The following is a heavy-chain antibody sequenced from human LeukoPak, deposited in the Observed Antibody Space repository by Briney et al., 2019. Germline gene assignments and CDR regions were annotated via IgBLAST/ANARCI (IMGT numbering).Heavy chain of an antibody. J-gene: IGHJ4*02. D-gene: IGHD3-10*01. CDR1: GGSINSDNYF. CDR2: INYRGGT. Sequence: SETLSLTCTVSGGSINSDNYFWTWIRQPPGKGLEWIGYINYRGGTFHNPSLKSRVTISIDTSRSQFSLKLSSVTAADTAVYYCARAYYYGSGSYGLDYWGQGTLVTVSS. V-gene: IGHV4-30-4*02. CDR3: ARAYYYGSGSYGLDY.